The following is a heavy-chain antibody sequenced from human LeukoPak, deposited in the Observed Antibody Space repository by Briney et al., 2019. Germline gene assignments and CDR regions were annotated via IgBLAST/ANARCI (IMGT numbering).Heavy chain of an antibody. CDR1: GGSITNYY. Sequence: SETLSLTCTVSGGSITNYYWSWIRQPPGKGLEWIGYVYYSGSTNYNPSLKSRVTISVDTSKNQFSLKLISVTTADTAVYFCARHKAFDYDSSGFFFDYWGQGTLIIVSS. J-gene: IGHJ4*02. V-gene: IGHV4-59*08. D-gene: IGHD3-22*01. CDR2: VYYSGST. CDR3: ARHKAFDYDSSGFFFDY.